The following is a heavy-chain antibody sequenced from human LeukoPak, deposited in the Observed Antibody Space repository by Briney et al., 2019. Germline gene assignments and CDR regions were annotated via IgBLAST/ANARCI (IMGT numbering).Heavy chain of an antibody. CDR2: IIPIFGTA. CDR3: ARALPTYCGGDCYGLIDY. CDR1: GYTFTSYA. Sequence: ASVKVSCKASGYTFTSYAISWVRQAPGQGLEWMGGIIPIFGTANYAQKFQGRVTITADESTSTAYMELSSLRSEDTAVYYCARALPTYCGGDCYGLIDYWGQGTLVTVSS. J-gene: IGHJ4*02. V-gene: IGHV1-69*13. D-gene: IGHD2-21*02.